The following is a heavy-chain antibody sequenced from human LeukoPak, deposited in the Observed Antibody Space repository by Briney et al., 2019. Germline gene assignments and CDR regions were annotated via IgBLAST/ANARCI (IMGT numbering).Heavy chain of an antibody. J-gene: IGHJ4*02. Sequence: ASVKVSCKASGYTFTGYYMYWVRQAPGQGLEWMGWINPNRGDTNYAQKFQGRVTMTRDTSSSTAYMELSRLTSDDTAVYYCARDAIVRDYSNSDYWGQGTLVTVSP. CDR3: ARDAIVRDYSNSDY. CDR2: INPNRGDT. CDR1: GYTFTGYY. V-gene: IGHV1-2*02. D-gene: IGHD4-11*01.